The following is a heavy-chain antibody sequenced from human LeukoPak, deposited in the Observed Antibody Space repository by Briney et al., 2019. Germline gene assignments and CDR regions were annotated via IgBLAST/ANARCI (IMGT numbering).Heavy chain of an antibody. V-gene: IGHV5-51*01. D-gene: IGHD5-12*01. CDR2: IYPGDSDT. CDR3: ARQRGLRHYYYYYMDV. J-gene: IGHJ6*03. CDR1: GYSFTSYC. Sequence: GESLKISWKGSGYSFTSYCIGLGRQIPGKGLERMGIIYPGDSDTRYSPSLQGQVTISADKYISTAYLQWSSLKASDAAMYYCARQRGLRHYYYYYMDVWGKGTTVTVSS.